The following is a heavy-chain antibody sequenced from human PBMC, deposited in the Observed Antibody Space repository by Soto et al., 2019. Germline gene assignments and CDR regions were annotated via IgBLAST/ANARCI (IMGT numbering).Heavy chain of an antibody. CDR2: INSVNGNT. Sequence: QVQLVQSGAEVKKPGASVKVSCKASGYTFTNYAIQWVRQAPGQGLEWMGWINSVNGNTKYSQRFEDRVTITRDTSATTAYMDLSSLRSEDTALYFCARSIAVVPAAMSWFDPWGQGTLVTVSS. J-gene: IGHJ5*02. D-gene: IGHD2-2*01. CDR1: GYTFTNYA. V-gene: IGHV1-3*01. CDR3: ARSIAVVPAAMSWFDP.